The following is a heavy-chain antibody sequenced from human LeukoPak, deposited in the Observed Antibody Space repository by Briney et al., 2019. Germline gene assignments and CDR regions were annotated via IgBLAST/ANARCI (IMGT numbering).Heavy chain of an antibody. CDR2: INSDGSTT. V-gene: IGHV3-74*01. Sequence: GWSLTLSCAACRFTFISYWMHWVRQAPWKGLVWVSRINSDGSTTDYAESVKGRFTISRDNAKNTLYMQMNSLRAEDTAMYYCARDLYGGKGDYWGQGTLVTVSS. CDR3: ARDLYGGKGDY. D-gene: IGHD4-23*01. J-gene: IGHJ4*02. CDR1: RFTFISYW.